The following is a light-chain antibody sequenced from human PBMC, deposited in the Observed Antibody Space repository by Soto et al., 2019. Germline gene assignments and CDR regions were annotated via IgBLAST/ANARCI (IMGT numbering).Light chain of an antibody. J-gene: IGKJ5*01. CDR3: QQLNSYPIT. CDR2: AAS. CDR1: QGLSSD. V-gene: IGKV1-9*01. Sequence: DIQLTPSPSFLSASVGDRVTITCRASQGLSSDLAWYQQKPGKAPKLLIYAASTLQSGVPSRFSGSGSGTEFTLTISSLQPEDFATYYCQQLNSYPITFGQGTRLEIK.